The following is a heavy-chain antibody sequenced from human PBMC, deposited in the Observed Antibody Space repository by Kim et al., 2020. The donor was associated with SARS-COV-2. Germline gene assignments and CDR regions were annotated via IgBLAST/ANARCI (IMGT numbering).Heavy chain of an antibody. CDR1: GFTFSSYS. CDR2: ISSSSSYI. CDR3: ARVPTSGWSYFDY. V-gene: IGHV3-21*04. Sequence: GGSLRLSCAASGFTFSSYSMNWVRQAPGKGLEWISSISSSSSYIYYADSVKGRFTISRDNARASLYLQMNSLRAEDTAVYHCARVPTSGWSYFDYWGQGTLVTVSS. J-gene: IGHJ4*02. D-gene: IGHD6-19*01.